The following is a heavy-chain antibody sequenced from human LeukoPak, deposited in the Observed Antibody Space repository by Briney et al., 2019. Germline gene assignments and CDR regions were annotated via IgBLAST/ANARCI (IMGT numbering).Heavy chain of an antibody. CDR1: GYTFTGYY. V-gene: IGHV1-2*06. CDR2: INPNSGGT. CDR3: ARSGITTIPNFDY. D-gene: IGHD1/OR15-1a*01. Sequence: ASVKVSCKASGYTFTGYYMHWVRQAPGQGLEWMGRINPNSGGTNYAQKFQGRVTMTRDTSISTAYMELSRLRSDDTAVYYCARSGITTIPNFDYWGQGTLVTVSS. J-gene: IGHJ4*02.